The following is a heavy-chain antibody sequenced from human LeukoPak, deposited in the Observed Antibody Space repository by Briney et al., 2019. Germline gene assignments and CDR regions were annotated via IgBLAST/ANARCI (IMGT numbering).Heavy chain of an antibody. D-gene: IGHD5-24*01. CDR1: GGSIRSYY. J-gene: IGHJ4*02. Sequence: PSQTLSLTRTVSGGSIRSYYWSWIRQPPGKGLEWSGYIYYSGSTNYNPSLKSRVTISVDPSKNQFSLKLSSVPAADTAVYYCARDGDGSGVAKYWGQGTLVTVSS. V-gene: IGHV4-59*01. CDR3: ARDGDGSGVAKY. CDR2: IYYSGST.